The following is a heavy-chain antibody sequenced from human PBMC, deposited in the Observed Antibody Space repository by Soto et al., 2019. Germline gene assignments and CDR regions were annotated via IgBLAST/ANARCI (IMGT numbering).Heavy chain of an antibody. Sequence: EVQLVQSGAEVKKPGATMKISCKASGYTFSDYFMHWIQQAPGKGLEWMGLVDPEGSGTIYSEKFQGRLTLSADTSTHTAYMEFSNLGSEDTAVYYCAFATSGNYGGFDFWGQGTLVTVSS. J-gene: IGHJ3*01. CDR2: VDPEGSGT. CDR1: GYTFSDYF. V-gene: IGHV1-69-2*01. D-gene: IGHD4-17*01. CDR3: AFATSGNYGGFDF.